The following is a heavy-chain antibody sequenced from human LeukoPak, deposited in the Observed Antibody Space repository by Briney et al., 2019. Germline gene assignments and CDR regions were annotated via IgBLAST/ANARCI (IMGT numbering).Heavy chain of an antibody. CDR3: ARGSYSSSQDY. CDR1: GFTFSSYA. CDR2: ISGSGGST. Sequence: GGSLRLSCAASGFTFSSYAMSWVRQAPGKGLEWVSAISGSGGSTYYADSVKGRFTISRDNAKNSLYLQMNSLRAEDTAVYYCARGSYSSSQDYWGQGTLVTVSS. D-gene: IGHD6-13*01. J-gene: IGHJ4*02. V-gene: IGHV3-23*01.